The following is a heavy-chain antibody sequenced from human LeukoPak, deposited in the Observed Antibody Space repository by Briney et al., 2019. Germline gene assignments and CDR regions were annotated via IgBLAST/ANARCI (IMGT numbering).Heavy chain of an antibody. J-gene: IGHJ2*01. V-gene: IGHV4-38-2*02. D-gene: IGHD3-22*01. Sequence: SETLSLTCTVSGYSISSGYYWGWIRQPPGKGLEWIGSIYHSGSTYYNPSLKSRVTISVDTSKNQFSLKLSSVTAADTAVYYCARVDDSSGYYGWYFDLWGRGTLVTVSS. CDR3: ARVDDSSGYYGWYFDL. CDR2: IYHSGST. CDR1: GYSISSGYY.